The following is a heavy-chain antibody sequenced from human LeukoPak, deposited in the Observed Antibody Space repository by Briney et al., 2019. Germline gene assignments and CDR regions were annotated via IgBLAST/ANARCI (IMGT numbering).Heavy chain of an antibody. CDR2: ISSSSSYI. J-gene: IGHJ4*02. CDR3: ATDTDYYDSSGYYPPERSDY. D-gene: IGHD3-22*01. Sequence: GGSLRLSCAASGFTFSSYAMSWVRQAPGKGLEWVSSISSSSSYIYYADSVKGRFTISRDNAKNSLYLQMNSLRAEDTAVYYCATDTDYYDSSGYYPPERSDYWGQGTLVTVSS. V-gene: IGHV3-21*01. CDR1: GFTFSSYA.